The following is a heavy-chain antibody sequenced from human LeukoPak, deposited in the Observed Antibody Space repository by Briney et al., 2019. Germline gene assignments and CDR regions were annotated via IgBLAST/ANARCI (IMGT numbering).Heavy chain of an antibody. Sequence: GSLRLSFAAPGLRVSSNFMSWGRPGPGKGVEWVSVIYGGGSTYYADSVKGRFTISRDTPKNTLYLQMNSLRVEDTAVYYCASWPVGWYGEDSWGQGTLVTVSS. J-gene: IGHJ4*02. V-gene: IGHV3-53*01. D-gene: IGHD6-19*01. CDR1: GLRVSSNF. CDR3: ASWPVGWYGEDS. CDR2: IYGGGST.